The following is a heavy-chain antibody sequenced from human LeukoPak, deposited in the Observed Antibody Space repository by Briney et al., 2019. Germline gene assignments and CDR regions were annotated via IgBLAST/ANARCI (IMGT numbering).Heavy chain of an antibody. V-gene: IGHV3-74*01. CDR1: GFTFSRYW. J-gene: IGHJ4*02. Sequence: GGSLRLSCAASGFTFSRYWMHWVRQAPGKGLVWVSRISDEGSHTFYADSVKGRFAMSRDNARNTLYLQMNSLRAEDTAVYYCANYKRGYSGSSDYWGQGTLVTVSS. CDR3: ANYKRGYSGSSDY. D-gene: IGHD5-12*01. CDR2: ISDEGSHT.